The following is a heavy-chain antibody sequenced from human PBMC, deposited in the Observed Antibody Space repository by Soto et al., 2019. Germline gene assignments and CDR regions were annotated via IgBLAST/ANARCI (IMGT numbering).Heavy chain of an antibody. D-gene: IGHD5-12*01. V-gene: IGHV3-30-3*01. Sequence: GGSLRLSCAASGFTFSSYAMHWVRQAPGKGLEWVAVISYDGSNKYYADSVKGRFTISRDNSKNTLYLQMNSLRAEDTAVYYCARAGEMATIRAAFDIWGQGTMVTVSS. CDR2: ISYDGSNK. CDR3: ARAGEMATIRAAFDI. J-gene: IGHJ3*02. CDR1: GFTFSSYA.